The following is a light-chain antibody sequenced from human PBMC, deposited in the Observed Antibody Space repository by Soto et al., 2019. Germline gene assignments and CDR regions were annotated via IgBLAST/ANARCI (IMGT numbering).Light chain of an antibody. Sequence: QSALTQPRSVSGSPGQSVTISCTGSSSDVGTYNYVSWYQQHPGKAPKLMIYDVSKRPSGVPDRFSGSKSGNTASLTISGLQAEDEADYYCCSYAGRYSYVFGTRTKLTVL. CDR1: SSDVGTYNY. CDR2: DVS. V-gene: IGLV2-11*01. J-gene: IGLJ1*01. CDR3: CSYAGRYSYV.